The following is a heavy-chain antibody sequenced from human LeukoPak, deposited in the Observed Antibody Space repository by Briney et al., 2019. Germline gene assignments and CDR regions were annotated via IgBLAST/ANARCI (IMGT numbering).Heavy chain of an antibody. D-gene: IGHD3-10*01. CDR1: GYTFTRYY. Sequence: ASVKVSCKASGYTFTRYYMHWVRPAPGQGLEWMGWINPNSGGTNYAQKLQGRVTMTRDTSISAAYMELSRLRSDDTAVYYCARGFFGSGSYYDYWGQGTLVTVSS. CDR3: ARGFFGSGSYYDY. V-gene: IGHV1-2*02. CDR2: INPNSGGT. J-gene: IGHJ4*02.